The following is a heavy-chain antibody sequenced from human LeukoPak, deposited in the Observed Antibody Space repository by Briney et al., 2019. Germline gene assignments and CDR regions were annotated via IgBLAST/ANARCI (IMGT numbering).Heavy chain of an antibody. CDR3: ARIDSSNRSFLY. J-gene: IGHJ4*02. D-gene: IGHD2-15*01. Sequence: ASVKVSCKASGYTFTGYYMHWVRQAPGQGLEWMGWINPNGGGTNYAQKFQGRVTMTRDTSISTAYMELSRLRSDDTALYFCARIDSSNRSFLYGGQGTQVTVSS. CDR1: GYTFTGYY. CDR2: INPNGGGT. V-gene: IGHV1-2*02.